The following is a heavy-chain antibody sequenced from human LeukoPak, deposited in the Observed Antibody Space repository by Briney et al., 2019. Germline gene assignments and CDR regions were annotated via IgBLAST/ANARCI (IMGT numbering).Heavy chain of an antibody. CDR3: ARGPSTTVEHYYYYGMDV. CDR1: GGSFSGYY. V-gene: IGHV4-34*01. D-gene: IGHD4-23*01. CDR2: INHSGST. Sequence: KPSETLSLTCAVYGGSFSGYYWSWIRQPPGKGLEWVGEINHSGSTNYNPSLKSRVTISVDTSKNQFSLKLSSVTAADTAVYYCARGPSTTVEHYYYYGMDVWGQGTTVTVSS. J-gene: IGHJ6*02.